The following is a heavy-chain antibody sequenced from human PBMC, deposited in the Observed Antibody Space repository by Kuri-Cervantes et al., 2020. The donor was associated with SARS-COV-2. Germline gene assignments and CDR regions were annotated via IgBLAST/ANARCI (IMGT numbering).Heavy chain of an antibody. V-gene: IGHV3-48*04. Sequence: GESLKISCAASGFTFSSYSMNWVRQAPGKGLEWVSYISSSSSTIYYADSVKGRFTISRDNAKNSLYLQMNSLRAEDTALYYCAKDTGSSWYFWYYWGQGIRVTVSS. J-gene: IGHJ4*02. D-gene: IGHD6-13*01. CDR1: GFTFSSYS. CDR2: ISSSSSTI. CDR3: AKDTGSSWYFWYY.